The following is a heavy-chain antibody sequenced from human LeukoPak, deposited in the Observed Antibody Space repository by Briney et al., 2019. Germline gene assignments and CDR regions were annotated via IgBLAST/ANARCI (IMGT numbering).Heavy chain of an antibody. Sequence: GGSLRLSCAVSGFTFSSYGMSWVRQAPGKGLEWVSAISGSGGSTYYADSVKGRFTNSRDNSKNTLYLQMNSLRAEDTAVYYCAKDLPLWELTPIGVFDYWGQGTLVTVSS. CDR1: GFTFSSYG. V-gene: IGHV3-23*01. D-gene: IGHD1-26*01. CDR3: AKDLPLWELTPIGVFDY. CDR2: ISGSGGST. J-gene: IGHJ4*02.